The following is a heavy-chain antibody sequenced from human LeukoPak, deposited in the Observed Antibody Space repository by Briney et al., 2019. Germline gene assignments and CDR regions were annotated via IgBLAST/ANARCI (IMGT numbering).Heavy chain of an antibody. V-gene: IGHV1-2*04. J-gene: IGHJ5*02. CDR2: INPNSGGT. D-gene: IGHD1-26*01. CDR3: ARAVAQWELNWFDP. Sequence: ASVNLSFKASGYTCTGFYMHWGRQSTRQRRGWRGWINPNSGGTNYAQKFQGWVTMTRDTSISTAYMELSRLRSDDTAVYYCARAVAQWELNWFDPWGQGTLVTVSS. CDR1: GYTCTGFY.